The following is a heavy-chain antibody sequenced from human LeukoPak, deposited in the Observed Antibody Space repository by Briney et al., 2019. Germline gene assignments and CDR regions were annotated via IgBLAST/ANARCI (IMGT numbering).Heavy chain of an antibody. CDR1: GFTVSSNY. Sequence: GGSLRLSCAASGFTVSSNYMSWVRQAPGKGLEWVSVIYSGGSTYYADSVKGRFTISRDNSKNTLYLQMNSLRAEDTAVYYCARTDYDILTGWNYYGMDVWGQGTTVTVSS. D-gene: IGHD3-9*01. V-gene: IGHV3-53*01. CDR2: IYSGGST. J-gene: IGHJ6*02. CDR3: ARTDYDILTGWNYYGMDV.